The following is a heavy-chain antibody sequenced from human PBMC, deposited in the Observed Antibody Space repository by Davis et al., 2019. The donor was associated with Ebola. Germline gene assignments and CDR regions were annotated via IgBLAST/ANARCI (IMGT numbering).Heavy chain of an antibody. D-gene: IGHD5-18*01. V-gene: IGHV4-34*01. Sequence: SETLSLTCAVYGGSFSGYYWSWIRQPPGKGLEWIGEINHSGSTNYNPSLKSRVTISVDTSKNQFSLKLSSVTAADTAVYYCARVRGVARYGYPGRFDYWGQGTLVTVSS. CDR2: INHSGST. J-gene: IGHJ4*02. CDR3: ARVRGVARYGYPGRFDY. CDR1: GGSFSGYY.